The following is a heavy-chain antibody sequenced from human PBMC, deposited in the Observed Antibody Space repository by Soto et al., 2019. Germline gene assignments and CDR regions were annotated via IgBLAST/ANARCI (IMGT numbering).Heavy chain of an antibody. CDR2: ITGSGLTT. CDR3: AKRSTSSSGYFDS. J-gene: IGHJ4*02. Sequence: GGSLRLSCAASRFTFSNYAMSWVRQAPGKGLDWVSAITGSGLTTYYADSVKGRFTISTDNSKDTLYLQMNSLRAEDTAVYYCAKRSTSSSGYFDSWGQGTLVTVSS. CDR1: RFTFSNYA. V-gene: IGHV3-23*01. D-gene: IGHD2-2*01.